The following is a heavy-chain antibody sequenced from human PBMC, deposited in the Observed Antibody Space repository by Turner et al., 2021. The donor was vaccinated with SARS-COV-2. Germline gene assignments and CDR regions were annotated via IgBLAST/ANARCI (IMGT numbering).Heavy chain of an antibody. D-gene: IGHD5-12*01. CDR3: ARCGSSGGTPHFDY. J-gene: IGHJ4*02. Sequence: EEQLMESGGGLTQPGGSLRLPCLASGFSFRGYAMGWVRHFPGKGLEWVSSLSGSGESAYYAESVRGRFTISRDNSRNTLHLQMNTLRAGDTALYYCARCGSSGGTPHFDYWGQGIQVTVSS. CDR1: GFSFRGYA. CDR2: LSGSGESA. V-gene: IGHV3-23*01.